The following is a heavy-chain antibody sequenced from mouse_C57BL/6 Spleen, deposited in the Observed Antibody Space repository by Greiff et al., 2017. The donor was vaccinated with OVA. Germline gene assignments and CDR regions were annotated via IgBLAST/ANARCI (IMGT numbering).Heavy chain of an antibody. J-gene: IGHJ1*03. V-gene: IGHV1-53*01. D-gene: IGHD2-5*01. CDR1: GYTFTSYW. CDR3: ARENYYSRYFDV. CDR2: INPSNGGT. Sequence: QVQLQQPGTELVKPGASVKLSCKASGYTFTSYWMHWVKQRPGPGLEWIGNINPSNGGTNYNEKFKSKATLTVDKSSSTAYMQLSSLTSEDSAVYYCARENYYSRYFDVWGTGTTVTVSS.